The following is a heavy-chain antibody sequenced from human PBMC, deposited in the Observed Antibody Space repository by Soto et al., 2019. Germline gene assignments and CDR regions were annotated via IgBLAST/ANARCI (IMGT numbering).Heavy chain of an antibody. CDR3: ARTIAARPLRWFDP. CDR1: GYSISSGYY. Sequence: SETLSLTCAVSGYSISSGYYWGWIRQPPGKGLEWIGSIYHSGSTYYNPSLKSRVTISVDTSKNQFSLKLSSVTAADTAVYYCARTIAARPLRWFDPWGQGTLVTSPQ. V-gene: IGHV4-38-2*01. J-gene: IGHJ5*02. D-gene: IGHD6-6*01. CDR2: IYHSGST.